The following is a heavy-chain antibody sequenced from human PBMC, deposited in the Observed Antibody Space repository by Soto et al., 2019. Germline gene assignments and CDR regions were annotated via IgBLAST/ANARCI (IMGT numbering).Heavy chain of an antibody. V-gene: IGHV3-11*01. J-gene: IGHJ4*02. Sequence: GGSLRLSCAASGFTFSDYYMSWIRQAPGKGLKWVSYISSSVSTIYYADSVKGRFTISRDNAKNSLYLQMNSLRSEDTAVYYCAREGLAAEYYFDYWGQGTLVTVSS. CDR1: GFTFSDYY. D-gene: IGHD6-13*01. CDR2: ISSSVSTI. CDR3: AREGLAAEYYFDY.